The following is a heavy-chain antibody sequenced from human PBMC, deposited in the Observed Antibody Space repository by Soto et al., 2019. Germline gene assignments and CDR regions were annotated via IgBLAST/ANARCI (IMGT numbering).Heavy chain of an antibody. CDR2: IIPIFGTA. V-gene: IGHV1-69*13. J-gene: IGHJ3*02. CDR3: ARDYGGNSDWDAFDI. Sequence: SVKVSCKASGGTFSSYAISWVRQAPGQGLEWMGGIIPIFGTANYAQKFQGRVTITADESTSTAYMELRSLRSEDTAAYYCARDYGGNSDWDAFDICGQGTMVTV. D-gene: IGHD4-17*01. CDR1: GGTFSSYA.